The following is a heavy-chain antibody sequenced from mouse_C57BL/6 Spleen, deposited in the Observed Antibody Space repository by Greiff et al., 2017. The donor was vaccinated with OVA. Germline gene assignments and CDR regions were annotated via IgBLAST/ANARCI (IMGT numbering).Heavy chain of an antibody. CDR3: ARHYTRAMDY. CDR1: GFTFSDYG. Sequence: EVMLVESGGGLVKPGGSLKLSCAASGFTFSDYGMHWVRQAPEKGLEWVAYISSGSSTIDYADTVKGRFTISRDNAKNTLFLQMTSLRSEDTAMYYCARHYTRAMDYWGQGTSVTVSS. J-gene: IGHJ4*01. V-gene: IGHV5-17*01. CDR2: ISSGSSTI. D-gene: IGHD2-12*01.